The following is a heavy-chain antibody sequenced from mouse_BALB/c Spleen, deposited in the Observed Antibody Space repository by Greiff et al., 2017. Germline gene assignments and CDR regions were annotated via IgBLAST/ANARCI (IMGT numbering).Heavy chain of an antibody. CDR1: GFSLTSYG. CDR2: IWAGGST. V-gene: IGHV2-9*02. CDR3: ARDLRQGDAMDY. J-gene: IGHJ4*01. Sequence: QVQLKESGPGLVAPSQSLSITCTVSGFSLTSYGVHWVRQPPGKGLEWLGVIWAGGSTNYNSALMSRLSISKDNSKSQVFLKMNSLQTDDTAMYYCARDLRQGDAMDYWGQGTSVTVSS. D-gene: IGHD2-12*01.